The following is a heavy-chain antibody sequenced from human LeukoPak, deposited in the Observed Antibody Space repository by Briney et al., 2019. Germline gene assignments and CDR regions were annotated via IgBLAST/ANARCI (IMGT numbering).Heavy chain of an antibody. V-gene: IGHV1-69*13. CDR2: IIPIFGTA. D-gene: IGHD6-6*01. CDR1: GGTFSSYA. J-gene: IGHJ4*02. CDR3: ARGPSLWSIAARPSLYYFDY. Sequence: GASVKVSCKASGGTFSSYAISWVRQAPGQGLEWMGGIIPIFGTANYAQKFQGRVTITADESTSTAYMELSSLRSEDTAVYYCARGPSLWSIAARPSLYYFDYWGQGTLVTVSS.